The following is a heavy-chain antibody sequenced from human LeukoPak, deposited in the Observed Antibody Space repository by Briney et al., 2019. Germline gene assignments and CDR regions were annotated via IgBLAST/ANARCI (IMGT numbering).Heavy chain of an antibody. D-gene: IGHD4-23*01. CDR2: ISYDGSNK. CDR1: GFTFSSYG. J-gene: IGHJ3*02. Sequence: QPGRSLRPSCAASGFTFSSYGMHWVRQAPGKGLEWVAVISYDGSNKYYADSVKGRFTISRDNSKNTLYLQMNSLRAEDTAVYYCAKGMTTVALDAFDIWGQGTMVTVSS. V-gene: IGHV3-30*18. CDR3: AKGMTTVALDAFDI.